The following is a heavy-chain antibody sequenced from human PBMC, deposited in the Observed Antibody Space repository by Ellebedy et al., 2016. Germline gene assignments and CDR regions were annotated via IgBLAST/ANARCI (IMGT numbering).Heavy chain of an antibody. CDR3: AIIMYSSSNYYYGMDV. CDR1: GYSFTSYW. Sequence: GESLKISCKGSGYSFTSYWISWVRQMPGKGLEWMGRIDPSDSYTNYSPSFQGHVTISADKSISTAYLQWSSLKASDTAMYYCAIIMYSSSNYYYGMDVWGQGTTVTVSS. J-gene: IGHJ6*02. V-gene: IGHV5-10-1*01. CDR2: IDPSDSYT. D-gene: IGHD6-6*01.